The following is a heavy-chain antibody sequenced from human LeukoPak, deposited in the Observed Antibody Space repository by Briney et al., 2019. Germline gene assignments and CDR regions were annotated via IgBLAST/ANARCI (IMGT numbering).Heavy chain of an antibody. J-gene: IGHJ6*03. V-gene: IGHV4-61*02. Sequence: SQTLSLTCTVSGGSISSGSYHWSWIRQPAGKGLEWIGRIYTSGSTNYNPSLKSRVTISVDTSKNQFSLKLSSVTAADTAVYYCASGGVVPATYYYYYYMDVWGKGTTVTVSS. CDR2: IYTSGST. CDR3: ASGGVVPATYYYYYYMDV. CDR1: GGSISSGSYH. D-gene: IGHD2-2*01.